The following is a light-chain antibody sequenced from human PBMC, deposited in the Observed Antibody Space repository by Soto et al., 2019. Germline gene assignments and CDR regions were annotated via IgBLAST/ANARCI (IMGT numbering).Light chain of an antibody. Sequence: QSALTQPASVSGSPGQSITISCTGTSSDVGGYNYVSWYQQHPGEAPKLMIYDVSNRPSGVSNRFSGSKSGNTASLTISGLQAEDEADYYCSSYTSTHPRVFGTGTKLTVL. V-gene: IGLV2-14*01. CDR2: DVS. CDR3: SSYTSTHPRV. J-gene: IGLJ1*01. CDR1: SSDVGGYNY.